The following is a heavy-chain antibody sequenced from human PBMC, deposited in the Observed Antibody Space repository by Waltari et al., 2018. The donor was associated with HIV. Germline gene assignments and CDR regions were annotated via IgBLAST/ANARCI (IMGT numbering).Heavy chain of an antibody. CDR3: ARDSRGTSWSLNWFDP. CDR2: ISSSGSFI. D-gene: IGHD6-13*01. V-gene: IGHV3-21*01. J-gene: IGHJ5*02. Sequence: EVHLVDSGGGLVKPGGSLRLSCAASGFTFSAYSMNWVRQSPGKGLEWVSSISSSGSFIYYADSVKGRFTISRDNAQNSMYLQMNNLRADDSAMYYCARDSRGTSWSLNWFDPWGQGTLVTVSS. CDR1: GFTFSAYS.